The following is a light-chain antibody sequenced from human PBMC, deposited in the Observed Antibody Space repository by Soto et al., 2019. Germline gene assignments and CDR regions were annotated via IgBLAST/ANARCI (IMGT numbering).Light chain of an antibody. CDR1: QSVSSNY. Sequence: EIVLTQSPGTLSLSPGEIATLSCRASQSVSSNYLAWYQQKRGQAPRLLIYGASGRATGIPTRFSGSGSGTAFTLTISRLEPEDFAVYYCPQYDTSPRTFGQGTKVDI. CDR3: PQYDTSPRT. J-gene: IGKJ1*01. V-gene: IGKV3-20*01. CDR2: GAS.